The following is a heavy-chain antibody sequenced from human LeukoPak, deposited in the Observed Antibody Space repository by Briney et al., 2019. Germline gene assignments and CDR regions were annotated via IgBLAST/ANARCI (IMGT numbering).Heavy chain of an antibody. CDR1: GFTFSSYG. V-gene: IGHV3-33*06. Sequence: PGRSLRLSCAASGFTFSSYGMHWVRQAPGKGLEWVAVIWYDGSNKYYADSVKGRLTISRDNSKNTLYLQMNSLRAEDTAVYYCAKDQKGRLRWVFDYWGQGTLVTVSS. D-gene: IGHD4-23*01. CDR3: AKDQKGRLRWVFDY. CDR2: IWYDGSNK. J-gene: IGHJ4*02.